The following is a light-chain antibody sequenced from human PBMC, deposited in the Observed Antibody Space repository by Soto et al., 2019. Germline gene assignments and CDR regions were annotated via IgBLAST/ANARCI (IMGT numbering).Light chain of an antibody. V-gene: IGKV3D-15*01. CDR1: QSVSSN. CDR2: GAS. J-gene: IGKJ4*01. Sequence: EIVMTQSPVALSVSPVGIAIRSFMASQSVSSNLAWYRQKPGQAPRLLIYGASTRATGIPARFSGSGSGTEFTLTISSLQSEDSAVYYCQQYNSWPPLTFGGGTKVDIK. CDR3: QQYNSWPPLT.